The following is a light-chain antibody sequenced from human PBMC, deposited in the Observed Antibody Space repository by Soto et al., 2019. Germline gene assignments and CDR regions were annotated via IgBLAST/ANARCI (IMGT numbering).Light chain of an antibody. Sequence: ETMMTQSPDTLSVSRGERATRSCRASQSLRSSLAWYQQKPGQAPRLLIYDASTRATGIPARFSGSGSGTDFTLTISGLQSEDFAVYYCQQYNNWPQTFGQGTKVDIK. CDR2: DAS. J-gene: IGKJ1*01. V-gene: IGKV3-15*01. CDR1: QSLRSS. CDR3: QQYNNWPQT.